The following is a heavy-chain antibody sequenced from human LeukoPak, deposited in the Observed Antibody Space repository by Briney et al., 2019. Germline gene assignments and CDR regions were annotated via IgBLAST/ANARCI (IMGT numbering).Heavy chain of an antibody. CDR1: GFTFGDYA. D-gene: IGHD1-26*01. CDR3: ARDYFGSPSALDY. Sequence: PGGSLRLSCTASGFTFGDYAMSWVRQAPGKGLEWVGFIRSKAYGGTTEYAASVKGRFTISRDDSKSIAYLQMNSLRAEDTALYYCARDYFGSPSALDYWGQGTLVIVSS. V-gene: IGHV3-49*04. J-gene: IGHJ4*02. CDR2: IRSKAYGGTT.